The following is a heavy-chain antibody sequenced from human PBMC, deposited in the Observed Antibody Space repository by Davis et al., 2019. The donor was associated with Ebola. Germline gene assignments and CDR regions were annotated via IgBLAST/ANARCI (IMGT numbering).Heavy chain of an antibody. CDR2: ISYDGSNE. Sequence: PGGSLRLSCAASGFIFSRYAMHWVRQAPGKGLEWLAVISYDGSNEYYAVSVKGRFIVSRDNSKNTLSLQMNSLRGEDTAVYYCARVQNYDFWSGLGYWGQGTVVTVSS. J-gene: IGHJ4*02. CDR1: GFIFSRYA. D-gene: IGHD3-3*01. CDR3: ARVQNYDFWSGLGY. V-gene: IGHV3-30-3*01.